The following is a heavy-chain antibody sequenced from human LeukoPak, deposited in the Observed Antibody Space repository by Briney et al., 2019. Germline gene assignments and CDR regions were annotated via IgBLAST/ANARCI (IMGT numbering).Heavy chain of an antibody. V-gene: IGHV4-4*09. Sequence: SETLSLTCTVSGGSISSYYWSWIRRPPGKGLEWIGYIYTSGSTNYNPCLKSRVTISVDTSKNKFYLKLSSVTAADTAVYYCARGARGYSYGWGQGTLVTVSA. CDR3: ARGARGYSYG. D-gene: IGHD5-18*01. CDR2: IYTSGST. CDR1: GGSISSYY. J-gene: IGHJ4*02.